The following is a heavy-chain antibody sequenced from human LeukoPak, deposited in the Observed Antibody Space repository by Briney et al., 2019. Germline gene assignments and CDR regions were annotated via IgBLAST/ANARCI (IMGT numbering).Heavy chain of an antibody. CDR1: GFTFSSYE. V-gene: IGHV3-48*03. Sequence: GGSLRLSCAASGFTFSSYEMNWVRQAPGKGLEWVSYISSSGSTKYYADSVKGRFTISRDNAKNSLYLQMNSLRAEDTAVYYCAKPLWFGESDWFDPWGQGTLVTVSS. CDR3: AKPLWFGESDWFDP. D-gene: IGHD3-10*01. J-gene: IGHJ5*02. CDR2: ISSSGSTK.